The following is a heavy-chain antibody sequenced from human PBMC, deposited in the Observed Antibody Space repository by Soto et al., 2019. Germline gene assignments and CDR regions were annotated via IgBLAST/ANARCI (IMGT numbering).Heavy chain of an antibody. CDR2: ILDSVTT. CDR3: ARQRVLPAQYYFDS. J-gene: IGHJ4*02. CDR1: GGSVIRGSYY. V-gene: IGHV4-61*01. D-gene: IGHD6-13*01. Sequence: SETLSLTCFVSGGSVIRGSYYWTWILQPPWKGLEWIGYILDSVTTDYNPSLKSRVTMSVDTSKNQFSLNLRSVTAADTAVYYCARQRVLPAQYYFDSWGQGVVVTVSS.